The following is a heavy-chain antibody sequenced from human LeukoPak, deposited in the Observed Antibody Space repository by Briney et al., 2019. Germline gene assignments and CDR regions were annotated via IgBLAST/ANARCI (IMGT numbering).Heavy chain of an antibody. CDR3: TTEYYYDSSGLFDY. V-gene: IGHV3-15*01. Sequence: GGSLRLSCAVSGFTFSNGWMSWVRQAPGKGLEWVGRIKSKTDGGSTDCAAPVKGRFTISRDDSKNTLYLQMNSLKTDDTAVYYCTTEYYYDSSGLFDYWGQGTLVTVSS. CDR1: GFTFSNGW. J-gene: IGHJ4*02. CDR2: IKSKTDGGST. D-gene: IGHD3-22*01.